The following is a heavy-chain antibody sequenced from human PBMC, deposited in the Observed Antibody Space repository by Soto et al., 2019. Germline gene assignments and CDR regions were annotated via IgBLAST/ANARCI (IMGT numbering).Heavy chain of an antibody. CDR1: GFTFSSYW. J-gene: IGHJ6*02. Sequence: GGSLRLSCAASGFTFSSYWMSWVRQAPGKGLEWVANIKQGGSEKYYVDSVKGRFTISRDNAKNSLYLQMNSLRAEDTAVYYCARDNKGNYYDSSGYYDYYYYGMDVWGQGTTVTVSS. CDR2: IKQGGSEK. D-gene: IGHD3-22*01. CDR3: ARDNKGNYYDSSGYYDYYYYGMDV. V-gene: IGHV3-7*01.